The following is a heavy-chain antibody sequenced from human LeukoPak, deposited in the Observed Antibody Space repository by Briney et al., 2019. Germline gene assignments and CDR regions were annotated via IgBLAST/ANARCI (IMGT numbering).Heavy chain of an antibody. Sequence: ASVKVSCKASGYTFTSYDINWARQATGQGLEWMGWMNPNSGNTGYAQKFQGRVNMTRNTSISTAYMELSSLRSEDTAVYYCARLDCSGGSCYSPYYYYGMDVWGQGTTVTVSS. CDR1: GYTFTSYD. CDR3: ARLDCSGGSCYSPYYYYGMDV. J-gene: IGHJ6*02. V-gene: IGHV1-8*01. D-gene: IGHD2-15*01. CDR2: MNPNSGNT.